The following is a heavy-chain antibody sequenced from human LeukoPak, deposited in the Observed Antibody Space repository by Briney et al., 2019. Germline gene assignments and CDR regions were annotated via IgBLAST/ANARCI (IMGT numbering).Heavy chain of an antibody. CDR3: AKVSGSHWYCDL. V-gene: IGHV3-23*01. CDR2: ISGSGGST. D-gene: IGHD1-26*01. J-gene: IGHJ2*01. CDR1: GFTFSSYA. Sequence: GGSLRLSCAASGFTFSSYAMSWVRHAPGQGLEWVSAISGSGGSTYYADSVKGRFTISRDNSKNTLYLQMNSLRAEDTAVYYCAKVSGSHWYCDLWGRGTLVTVSS.